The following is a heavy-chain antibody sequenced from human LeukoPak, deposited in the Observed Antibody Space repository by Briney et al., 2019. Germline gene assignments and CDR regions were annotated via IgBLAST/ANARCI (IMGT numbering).Heavy chain of an antibody. J-gene: IGHJ5*02. CDR2: INPNSGGT. CDR3: ARDTGAGLLLA. CDR1: GYTSTSYY. D-gene: IGHD3-10*01. V-gene: IGHV1-2*02. Sequence: EASVKVSCKASGYTSTSYYMHWVRQAPGQGLEWMGWINPNSGGTNYAQKFQGRVTMTTDTSTSTAYMELRSLRSDDTAVYYCARDTGAGLLLAWGQGTLVTVSS.